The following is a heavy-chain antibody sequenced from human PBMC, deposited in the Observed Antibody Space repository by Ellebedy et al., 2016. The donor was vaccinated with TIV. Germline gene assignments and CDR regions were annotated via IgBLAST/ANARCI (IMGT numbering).Heavy chain of an antibody. Sequence: GESLKISCEGSGFTSINYGMNWVRQAPGKGLEWISYISGNGSIIYYADSVKGRFTISRDHAKNSLYLQMNSLRAEDTAVYYCARTYGSGSSTHYYGMDVWGQGTTVTVSS. CDR3: ARTYGSGSSTHYYGMDV. CDR2: ISGNGSII. V-gene: IGHV3-48*01. D-gene: IGHD3-10*01. J-gene: IGHJ6*02. CDR1: GFTSINYG.